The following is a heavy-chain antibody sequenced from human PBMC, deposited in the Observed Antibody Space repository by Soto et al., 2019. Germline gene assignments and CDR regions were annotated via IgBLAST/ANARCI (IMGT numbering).Heavy chain of an antibody. Sequence: APVKVSSQASGYTFTSYAMHWGRQAPGQRLEWMGWINAGNGNTKYSQKFQGRVTITRDTSASTAYMELSSLRSEDTAVYYCARDLGGWPDYWGQGTLVTVSS. D-gene: IGHD2-15*01. CDR3: ARDLGGWPDY. J-gene: IGHJ4*02. CDR2: INAGNGNT. CDR1: GYTFTSYA. V-gene: IGHV1-3*01.